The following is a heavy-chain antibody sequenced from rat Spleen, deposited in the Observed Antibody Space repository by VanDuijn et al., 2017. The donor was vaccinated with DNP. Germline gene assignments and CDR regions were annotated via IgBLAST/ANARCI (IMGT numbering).Heavy chain of an antibody. CDR1: RITFSDHN. V-gene: IGHV5-7*01. J-gene: IGHJ2*01. D-gene: IGHD1-8*01. Sequence: EVQLVESGGGLVQPGRSLKLSCAVSRITFSDHNMAWVRQAPKKSLEWVATISYDGSDTYYRDSVKGRFTISRDNAKSTLYLQMDSLRSEDTATYYCARHPRDYSSYFDYWGQGVMVTVSS. CDR3: ARHPRDYSSYFDY. CDR2: ISYDGSDT.